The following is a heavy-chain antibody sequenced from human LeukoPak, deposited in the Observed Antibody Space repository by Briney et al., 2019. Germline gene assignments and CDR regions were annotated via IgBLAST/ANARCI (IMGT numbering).Heavy chain of an antibody. J-gene: IGHJ1*01. CDR1: GDFISSSSYY. CDR2: IYHSGST. CDR3: ASGDYGGNSQYFQH. V-gene: IGHV4-39*07. Sequence: SETLSLTCTVSGDFISSSSYYWGWIRQPPGKGLEWIGSIYHSGSTYYNPSLKSRVTISVDTSKNQFSLKLSSVTAADTAVYYCASGDYGGNSQYFQHWGQGTLVTVSS. D-gene: IGHD4-23*01.